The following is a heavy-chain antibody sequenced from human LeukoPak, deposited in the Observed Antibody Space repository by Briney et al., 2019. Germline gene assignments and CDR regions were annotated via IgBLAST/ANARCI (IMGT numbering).Heavy chain of an antibody. J-gene: IGHJ5*02. CDR1: GDSISSSSYF. Sequence: PSETLSLTCTVSGDSISSSSYFWGWIRQPPGKGLEWIGNIYYSGSTYYNPSLKSRVTISVDTSKNQFSLKLSSVTAADTAVYYCASYYMVRGVINRGGYWFDPWGQGTLVTVSS. V-gene: IGHV4-39*01. D-gene: IGHD3-10*01. CDR3: ASYYMVRGVINRGGYWFDP. CDR2: IYYSGST.